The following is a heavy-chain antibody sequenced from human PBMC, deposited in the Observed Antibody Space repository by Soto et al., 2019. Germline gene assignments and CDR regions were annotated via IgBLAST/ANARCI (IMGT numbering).Heavy chain of an antibody. J-gene: IGHJ5*02. CDR1: EYTFINYW. D-gene: IGHD1-26*01. Sequence: PGESLKISCKGSEYTFINYWIGWVRQMPGKGLEWVGIIYPGDSDTRYSPSFQGQVTFSADKSISTAYLQWSSLKASDTAMYYCARHRRIVGTTGIYNWFDPWGQGTLVTVSS. CDR3: ARHRRIVGTTGIYNWFDP. CDR2: IYPGDSDT. V-gene: IGHV5-51*01.